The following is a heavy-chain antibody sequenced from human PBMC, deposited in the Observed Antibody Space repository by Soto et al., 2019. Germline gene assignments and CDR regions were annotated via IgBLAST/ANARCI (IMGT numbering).Heavy chain of an antibody. D-gene: IGHD3-16*01. V-gene: IGHV1-18*01. CDR2: ISAYNGNT. Sequence: ASVKVSCKASGYTFTSYGISWVRQAPGQGLDWMGWISAYNGNTNYAQKLQGRVTMTTDTSTTTAYMELTSLRSDDAAGYYCSRDRGDNYVGGSRTCSAPWGQGTPLPVPS. J-gene: IGHJ5*02. CDR3: SRDRGDNYVGGSRTCSAP. CDR1: GYTFTSYG.